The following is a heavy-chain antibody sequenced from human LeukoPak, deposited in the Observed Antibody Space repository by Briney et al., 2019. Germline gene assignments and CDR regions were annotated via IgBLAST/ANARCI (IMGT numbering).Heavy chain of an antibody. CDR3: ATVGGLYYFDN. CDR1: GDSVSLYY. V-gene: IGHV4-59*02. Sequence: PSGTLSLTCTVSGDSVSLYYWSWLRQPPGKRLEWIGYIYYSGSTNYNPSLKSRVTISVDTSKNQFSLKLSSVTAADTAVYYCATVGGLYYFDNRGQGTLVTVSS. CDR2: IYYSGST. J-gene: IGHJ4*02. D-gene: IGHD2-15*01.